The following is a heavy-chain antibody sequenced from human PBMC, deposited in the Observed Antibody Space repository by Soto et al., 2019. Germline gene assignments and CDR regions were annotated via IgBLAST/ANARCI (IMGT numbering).Heavy chain of an antibody. J-gene: IGHJ3*02. CDR1: GGSISSHY. CDR2: IYYSGST. Sequence: SETLSLTCTVSGGSISSHYWSWIRQPPGKGLEWIGYIYYSGSTNYNPSLKSRVTISVDTSKNQFSLKLSSVTAADTAVYYCARREYDFWSGYGGAFDIWGQGTMVTVSS. V-gene: IGHV4-59*11. CDR3: ARREYDFWSGYGGAFDI. D-gene: IGHD3-3*01.